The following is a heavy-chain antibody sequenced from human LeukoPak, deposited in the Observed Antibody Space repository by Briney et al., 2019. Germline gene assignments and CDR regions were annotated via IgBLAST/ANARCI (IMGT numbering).Heavy chain of an antibody. D-gene: IGHD3-22*01. J-gene: IGHJ4*02. CDR1: GGSISSYY. Sequence: SETLSLTCTVSGGSISSYYWSWIRKPAGKGLEWIGRIYSSGSTNYNPSLKSRITMSVGRSKNQFSLKLSSVTAADTAVYYCARDQYYYDNNVYSPFDYWGQGTLVTVSS. CDR2: IYSSGST. CDR3: ARDQYYYDNNVYSPFDY. V-gene: IGHV4-4*07.